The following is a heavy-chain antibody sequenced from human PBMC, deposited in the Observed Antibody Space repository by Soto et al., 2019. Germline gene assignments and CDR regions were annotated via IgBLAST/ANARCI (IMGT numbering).Heavy chain of an antibody. CDR3: AKDRVGGTFYTARAV. CDR2: ITYDGSFQ. Sequence: WGPRRLSCQASGFHFDNYGMHWVRQDPGKGLEWVAVITYDGSFQYYADSVKGRFTISRDNSKNTLSLHLNTLKPEDTAVYHCAKDRVGGTFYTARAVWGKGNRVIVSS. D-gene: IGHD1-7*01. V-gene: IGHV3-30*18. CDR1: GFHFDNYG. J-gene: IGHJ6*04.